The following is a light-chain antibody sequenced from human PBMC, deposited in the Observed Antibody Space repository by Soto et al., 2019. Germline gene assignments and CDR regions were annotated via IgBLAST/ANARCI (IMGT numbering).Light chain of an antibody. CDR2: VDTEGSH. Sequence: QSVLTQSPSASASLGASVNLTCTLSSGHSHYAIAWHQQQPEKGPQYLMKVDTEGSHYKVDGIPDRFSGSSSGAERYLIISSLQSEDEADYYCQTWGAGIQVFGGGTKLTVL. V-gene: IGLV4-69*01. J-gene: IGLJ3*02. CDR1: SGHSHYA. CDR3: QTWGAGIQV.